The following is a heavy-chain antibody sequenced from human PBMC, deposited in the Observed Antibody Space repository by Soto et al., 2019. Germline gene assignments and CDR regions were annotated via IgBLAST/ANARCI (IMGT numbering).Heavy chain of an antibody. J-gene: IGHJ6*02. CDR2: IYYSGST. CDR3: ARDRLYYYGTDV. CDR1: GGSISSYY. Sequence: SETLSLTCTVSGGSISSYYWTWIRQPPGKGLEWIGYIYYSGSTNYNPSLKSRVTISVDTSTKQFSLKLSSVTAADTAVYYCARDRLYYYGTDVLGQGTTVTGSS. V-gene: IGHV4-59*01.